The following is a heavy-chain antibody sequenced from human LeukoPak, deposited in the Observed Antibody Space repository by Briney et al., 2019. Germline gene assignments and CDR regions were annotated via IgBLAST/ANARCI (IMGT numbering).Heavy chain of an antibody. V-gene: IGHV4-59*01. CDR2: IHYSGRT. CDR3: TRVWGGLARGAFDF. Sequence: PSETLSLTCTVSGDSISPCYWTWIRQPPGKGLEYIGYIHYSGRTTYNPSLKGRVTISVDTSKKELSLRLTSVTAADTAVYYCTRVWGGLARGAFDFWGHGTMVTVSS. CDR1: GDSISPCY. J-gene: IGHJ3*01. D-gene: IGHD3/OR15-3a*01.